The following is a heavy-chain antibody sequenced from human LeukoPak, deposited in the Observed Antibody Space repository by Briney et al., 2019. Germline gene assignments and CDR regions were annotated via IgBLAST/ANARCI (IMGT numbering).Heavy chain of an antibody. J-gene: IGHJ4*02. CDR1: GYTFTDYY. Sequence: ASVKVSCKVSGYTFTDYYMHWVQQAPGKGLEWMGLVDPEDGETIYAEKFQGRVTITADTSTDTAYMELSSLRSEDTAVYYCARDLVVVVAAPRHFDYWGQGTLVTVSS. D-gene: IGHD2-15*01. CDR3: ARDLVVVVAAPRHFDY. CDR2: VDPEDGET. V-gene: IGHV1-69-2*01.